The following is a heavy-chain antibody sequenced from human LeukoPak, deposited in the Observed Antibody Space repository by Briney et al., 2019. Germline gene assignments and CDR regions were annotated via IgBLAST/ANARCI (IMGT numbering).Heavy chain of an antibody. V-gene: IGHV4-4*07. CDR2: IYISGSP. J-gene: IGHJ3*02. CDR3: ARVGGSSSTLSTFDI. CDR1: GDSVSSYY. Sequence: SETLSLTCTVPGDSVSSYYWSWIRQPAGKGLECIGRIYISGSPNYNPSLKSRVTISVDKSKNQFSLKLNSVTAAATAVYYCARVGGSSSTLSTFDIWGQGTMVTVSS. D-gene: IGHD2-15*01.